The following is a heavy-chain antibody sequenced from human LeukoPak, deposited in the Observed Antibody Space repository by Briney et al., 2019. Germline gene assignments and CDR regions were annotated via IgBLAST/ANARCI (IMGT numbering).Heavy chain of an antibody. Sequence: ASVKVSCKASGYTFSAYYMHWVRQAPGQGPEWMGWINPNSGGTNYAQKFQGRVTMTRDTSISTAYMELTRLRSDDTAVYYCARTAYCGGDCLYYFDYWGQGTLVTVSS. J-gene: IGHJ4*02. V-gene: IGHV1-2*02. CDR2: INPNSGGT. CDR1: GYTFSAYY. D-gene: IGHD2-21*02. CDR3: ARTAYCGGDCLYYFDY.